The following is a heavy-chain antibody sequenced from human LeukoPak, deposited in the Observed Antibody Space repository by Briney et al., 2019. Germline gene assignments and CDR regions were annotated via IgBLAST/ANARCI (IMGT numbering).Heavy chain of an antibody. Sequence: GGSLRLSCAAPGFTFDDYAMHWVRQAPGKGLEWVSSISWHNGNIAYADSVKGRFTISRDNAKNSLYLQMNSLRAEDTALYYCAAGRDSQLFGMDVWGQGTTVSVSS. V-gene: IGHV3-9*01. D-gene: IGHD1-1*01. CDR3: AAGRDSQLFGMDV. J-gene: IGHJ6*02. CDR1: GFTFDDYA. CDR2: ISWHNGNI.